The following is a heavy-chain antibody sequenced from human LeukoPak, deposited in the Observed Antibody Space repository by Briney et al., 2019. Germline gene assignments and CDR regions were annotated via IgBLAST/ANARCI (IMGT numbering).Heavy chain of an antibody. Sequence: SVKLSCKASGGTFSSYAISWLRQAPGQGLEWMGRIMPIFGTANYAQKFQGRVTITTDESTSTAYMELSSLRSEDTAVDCCARARYYYDIIGQEGVWLDPWGQGTLVTVSS. CDR3: ARARYYYDIIGQEGVWLDP. V-gene: IGHV1-69*05. J-gene: IGHJ5*02. D-gene: IGHD3-22*01. CDR2: IMPIFGTA. CDR1: GGTFSSYA.